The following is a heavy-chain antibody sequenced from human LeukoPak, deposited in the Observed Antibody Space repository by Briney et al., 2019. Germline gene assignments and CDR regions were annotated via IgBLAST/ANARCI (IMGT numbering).Heavy chain of an antibody. V-gene: IGHV3-23*01. CDR2: LSGNSGSA. CDR1: GFTFSSYG. J-gene: IGHJ6*02. Sequence: GGSLRLSCAASGFTFSSYGMSWIRQAPGKGLEWVSVLSGNSGSAYYADSVKGRFTISRDNSKNTLSLQMNSLRVEDTAVYYCAKHGNYYYYGMDVWGQGTTVTVSS. CDR3: AKHGNYYYYGMDV.